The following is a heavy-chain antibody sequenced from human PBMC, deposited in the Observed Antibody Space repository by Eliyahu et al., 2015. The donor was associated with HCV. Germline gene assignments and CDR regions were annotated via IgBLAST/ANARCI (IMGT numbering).Heavy chain of an antibody. D-gene: IGHD5-12*01. Sequence: EVQLVESGGGLVKPGGSLRLSCAASGFTFNNAWMNWVRQAPGKGLEWVGRIKRKTDGGTTDYAAPVNGRFTISRDDSKNTLYLQMNSLKTEDTAIYYCATRVATSWAFDYWGQGTMDTVSS. CDR1: GFTFNNAW. J-gene: IGHJ4*02. V-gene: IGHV3-15*07. CDR2: IKRKTDGGTT. CDR3: ATRVATSWAFDY.